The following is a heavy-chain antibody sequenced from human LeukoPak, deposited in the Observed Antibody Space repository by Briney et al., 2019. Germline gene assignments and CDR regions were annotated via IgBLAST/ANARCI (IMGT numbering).Heavy chain of an antibody. CDR1: GGSISSYY. D-gene: IGHD6-13*01. J-gene: IGHJ4*02. Sequence: SETLSLTCTVSGGSISSYYWSWIRQPAGKGLEWIGRIYTSGSTNYNPSLKSRVTMSVDTSKNQFSLKLSSVTAADTAVYYCARDRRQAAAGFGDDYWGQGTLVTVSS. CDR3: ARDRRQAAAGFGDDY. V-gene: IGHV4-4*07. CDR2: IYTSGST.